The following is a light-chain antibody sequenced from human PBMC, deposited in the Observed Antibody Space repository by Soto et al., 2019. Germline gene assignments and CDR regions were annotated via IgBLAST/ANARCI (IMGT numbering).Light chain of an antibody. CDR2: GAS. V-gene: IGKV3-20*01. CDR3: QQYGSSLYT. Sequence: EIVLTQSPGTLSLSPGERATLSCRASQSVSSSYLAWYQQKPGQAPILLIYGASSRATGIPDRFSGSGSGTDFTLTISRLEPEDFAVYYCQQYGSSLYTFGQGTKLEIK. CDR1: QSVSSSY. J-gene: IGKJ2*01.